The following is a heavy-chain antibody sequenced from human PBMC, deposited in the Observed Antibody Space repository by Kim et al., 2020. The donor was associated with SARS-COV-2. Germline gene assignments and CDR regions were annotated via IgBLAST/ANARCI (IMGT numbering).Heavy chain of an antibody. Sequence: SETLSLTCTVSGGSVSSDSYYWNWIRQPPGKGLEWIGYIYYSGSTNYNPSLKSRVTISVDTSKNQFSLKLSSVTAADTAVYYCARVGGDPRPSCYYYGMDVWGQGTTVTVSS. CDR1: GGSVSSDSYY. CDR2: IYYSGST. D-gene: IGHD2-21*02. J-gene: IGHJ6*02. V-gene: IGHV4-61*01. CDR3: ARVGGDPRPSCYYYGMDV.